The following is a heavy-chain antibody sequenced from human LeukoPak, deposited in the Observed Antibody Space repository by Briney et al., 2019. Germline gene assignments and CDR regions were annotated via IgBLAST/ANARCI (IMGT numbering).Heavy chain of an antibody. V-gene: IGHV3-30*04. Sequence: GRSLRLSCAASGFTFSSYAMHWVRQAPGKGLEWVAVISYDGSNKYYADSVKGRFTISRDNSKNTLYLQMNSLRAEDTAVYYCARDLGSGGSDYWGQGTLVTVSS. J-gene: IGHJ4*02. CDR2: ISYDGSNK. CDR3: ARDLGSGGSDY. D-gene: IGHD3-10*01. CDR1: GFTFSSYA.